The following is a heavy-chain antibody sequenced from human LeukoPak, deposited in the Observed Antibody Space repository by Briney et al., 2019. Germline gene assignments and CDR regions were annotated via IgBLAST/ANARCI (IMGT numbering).Heavy chain of an antibody. CDR3: ARERVPAAAGLDWFDP. Sequence: GGSLRLSCAASGFTFSSYSMNWVRQAPGKGLEWVSSISSSSSYIYYADSVKGRFTISRDNAKNSLYLQMNSLRAEDTAVYYCARERVPAAAGLDWFDPWGQGTLVTVSS. J-gene: IGHJ5*02. V-gene: IGHV3-21*01. CDR1: GFTFSSYS. D-gene: IGHD2-2*01. CDR2: ISSSSSYI.